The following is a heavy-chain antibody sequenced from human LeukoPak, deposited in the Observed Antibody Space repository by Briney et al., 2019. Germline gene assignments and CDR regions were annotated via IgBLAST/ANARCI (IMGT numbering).Heavy chain of an antibody. J-gene: IGHJ3*02. V-gene: IGHV3-48*04. CDR1: GFTFSAYS. CDR2: ISSSSSTI. D-gene: IGHD2-2*01. Sequence: GGSLRLSCAASGFTFSAYSMNWVRQAPGKGLEWVSYISSSSSTIYYADSVKGRFTISRDNAKNSLYLQMNSLRAEDTAVYYCARDGCSSTSCYYTFDIWGQGTMVTVSS. CDR3: ARDGCSSTSCYYTFDI.